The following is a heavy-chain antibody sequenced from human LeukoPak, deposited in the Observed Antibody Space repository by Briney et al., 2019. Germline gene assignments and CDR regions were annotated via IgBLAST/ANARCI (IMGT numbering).Heavy chain of an antibody. D-gene: IGHD2-2*01. CDR3: ARGFIVVVPAAMDY. Sequence: ASVKVSCKASGYTFTSYGISWVRQAPGQGLEWMGWISAYNGNTNYAQKLQGRVTMTTDTSTSIAYMELRSLRSDDTAVYYCARGFIVVVPAAMDYWGQGTLVTVSS. CDR2: ISAYNGNT. J-gene: IGHJ4*02. CDR1: GYTFTSYG. V-gene: IGHV1-18*01.